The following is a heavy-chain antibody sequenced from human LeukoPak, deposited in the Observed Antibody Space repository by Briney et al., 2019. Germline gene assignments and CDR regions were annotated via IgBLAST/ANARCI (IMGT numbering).Heavy chain of an antibody. D-gene: IGHD6-13*01. Sequence: SETLSLTCAVSGGSISSGGYSWSWIRQPPGKGLEWIGYIYHSGSTYYNPSLKSRVTISVDRSKNQFSLKLSSVTAADTAVYYCARATEPYSSNWFYNYWGQGTLVTVSS. V-gene: IGHV4-30-2*01. CDR3: ARATEPYSSNWFYNY. CDR1: GGSISSGGYS. CDR2: IYHSGST. J-gene: IGHJ4*02.